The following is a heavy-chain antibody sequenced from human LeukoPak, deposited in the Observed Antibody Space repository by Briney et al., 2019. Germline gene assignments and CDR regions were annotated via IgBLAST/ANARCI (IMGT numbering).Heavy chain of an antibody. Sequence: SLRLSCAASGFTFDDYAMHWVRQAPGKGLEWVSGISWNSGSIGYADSVKGRFTISRDNAKNSLYLQMNSLRAEDTALYYCAKSSFVGAAIDYWGQGTLVTVSS. CDR3: AKSSFVGAAIDY. CDR2: ISWNSGSI. D-gene: IGHD1-26*01. J-gene: IGHJ4*02. CDR1: GFTFDDYA. V-gene: IGHV3-9*01.